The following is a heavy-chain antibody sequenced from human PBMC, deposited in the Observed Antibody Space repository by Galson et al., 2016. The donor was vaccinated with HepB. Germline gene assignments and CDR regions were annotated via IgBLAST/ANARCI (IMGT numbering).Heavy chain of an antibody. Sequence: ETLSLTCAVYGGSFSGHYWSWIRQPPGKGLEWIGEINHGGSTNYNPSLRSRVTISIDSSKNHLSLKVNSLTAADTAVYYCARESSGPYYDWYFGLWGRGSLVTVSS. J-gene: IGHJ2*01. V-gene: IGHV4-34*01. D-gene: IGHD3-10*01. CDR3: ARESSGPYYDWYFGL. CDR2: INHGGST. CDR1: GGSFSGHY.